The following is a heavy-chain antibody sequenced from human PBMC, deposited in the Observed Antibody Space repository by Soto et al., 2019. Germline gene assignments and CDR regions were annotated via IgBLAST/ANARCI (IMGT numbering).Heavy chain of an antibody. CDR3: ARTDRDFYGLDV. J-gene: IGHJ6*02. V-gene: IGHV3-13*05. CDR2: ISAAGDP. CDR1: GFTFRNYD. Sequence: EVQLVESGGGLVQPGGSLRLSCEASGFTFRNYDMHWVRQGTGNGLEWVSGISAAGDPDYADSVEGRFTISRENAQNSFFLQMNSLRVCDTAVYYCARTDRDFYGLDVWGQGTTVIVSS.